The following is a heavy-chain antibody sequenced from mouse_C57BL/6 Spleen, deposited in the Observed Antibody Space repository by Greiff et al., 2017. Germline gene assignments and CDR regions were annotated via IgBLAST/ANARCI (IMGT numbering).Heavy chain of an antibody. CDR3: ARSNYSNYVDFFAY. D-gene: IGHD2-5*01. CDR1: GYAFTNYL. V-gene: IGHV1-54*01. Sequence: VKLMESGAELVRPGTSVKVSCKASGYAFTNYLIEWVKQRPGQGLEWIGVINPGSGGTNYNEKFKGKATLTADKSSSTAYMQLSSLTSEDSAVYFCARSNYSNYVDFFAYWGQGTLVTVSA. CDR2: INPGSGGT. J-gene: IGHJ3*01.